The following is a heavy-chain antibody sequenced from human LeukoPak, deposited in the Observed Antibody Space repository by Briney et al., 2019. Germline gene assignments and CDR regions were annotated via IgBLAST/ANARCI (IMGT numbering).Heavy chain of an antibody. CDR1: GYTFTAYY. Sequence: ASVKVSCKASGYTFTAYYMSWVRQAPGQGLQWMGWINPKSGDTNYAQKFQDRVTMTRDTSISTAYMELHFLTSDDAAVYYCARDGGTAGYRSGSDYWGPGTPVHGSS. V-gene: IGHV1-2*02. CDR3: ARDGGTAGYRSGSDY. J-gene: IGHJ4*02. CDR2: INPKSGDT. D-gene: IGHD5-18*01.